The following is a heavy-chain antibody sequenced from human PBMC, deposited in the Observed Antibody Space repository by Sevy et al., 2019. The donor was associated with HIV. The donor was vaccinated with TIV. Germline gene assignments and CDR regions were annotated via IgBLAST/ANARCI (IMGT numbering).Heavy chain of an antibody. Sequence: GGSLRLSCAASGFTVTNNHISWVRQAPGKGLDWVALSYSDDSRYFADSVRGRFTISRDSLKNTLYLQMNSLRAEDTAVYYCARLHPHIAAARAMDVWGQGTTVTVSS. CDR2: SYSDDSR. D-gene: IGHD6-13*01. CDR1: GFTVTNNH. J-gene: IGHJ6*02. V-gene: IGHV3-53*01. CDR3: ARLHPHIAAARAMDV.